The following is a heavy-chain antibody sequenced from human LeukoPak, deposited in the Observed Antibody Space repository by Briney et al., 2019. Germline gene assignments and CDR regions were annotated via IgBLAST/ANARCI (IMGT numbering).Heavy chain of an antibody. Sequence: GGSLRLSCAASGFTFSSYWMHWVRQAPGKGLVWVSRINSDGSSTRYADSVKGRFTISRDNTKNTLHLQMNSLRAEDTAVYYCARVSAGVIGMKDVFDIWGQGTMVTVSS. D-gene: IGHD3-16*02. V-gene: IGHV3-74*01. CDR3: ARVSAGVIGMKDVFDI. CDR2: INSDGSST. J-gene: IGHJ3*02. CDR1: GFTFSSYW.